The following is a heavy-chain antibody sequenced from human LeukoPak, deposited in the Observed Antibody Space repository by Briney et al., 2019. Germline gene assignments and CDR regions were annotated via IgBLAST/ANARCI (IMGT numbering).Heavy chain of an antibody. V-gene: IGHV3-30*03. D-gene: IGHD3-3*01. CDR1: GFTFSSYG. CDR2: ISYDGSNK. Sequence: GGSLRLSCAASGFTFSSYGMHWVRQAPGKGLEWVAVISYDGSNKYYADSVKGRFTISRDNSKNTLYLQMNSLRAEDTAVYYCARGYYDFWSGYFDYWGQGTLVTVSS. J-gene: IGHJ4*02. CDR3: ARGYYDFWSGYFDY.